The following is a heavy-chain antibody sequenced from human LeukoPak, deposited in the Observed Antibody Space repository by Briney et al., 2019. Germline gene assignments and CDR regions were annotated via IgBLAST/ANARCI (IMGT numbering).Heavy chain of an antibody. Sequence: TSSETLSLTCAVYGGSFSGYYWSWIRQPPGKGLEWIGSIYYSGSTYYNPSLKSRVTISVETSKNQFSLKLSSVTAADTAVYYCARQGLSLDEFDYWGQGTLVTVSS. D-gene: IGHD3-9*01. CDR2: IYYSGST. V-gene: IGHV4-34*01. CDR3: ARQGLSLDEFDY. J-gene: IGHJ4*02. CDR1: GGSFSGYY.